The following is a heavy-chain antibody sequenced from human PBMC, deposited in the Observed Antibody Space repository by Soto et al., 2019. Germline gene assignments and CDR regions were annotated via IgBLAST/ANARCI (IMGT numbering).Heavy chain of an antibody. CDR1: GFTFSSYS. J-gene: IGHJ5*02. CDR3: ARHPERIAEIGWFDP. CDR2: ISSSSSTI. Sequence: EVQLVESGGGLVQPGGSLRLSCAASGFTFSSYSMNWVRQAPGKGLEWGSYISSSSSTIYYADSVKGRFTISRDNAKNSLYLHMNSLRAEDTAVYYCARHPERIAEIGWFDPWGQGTLVTVSS. D-gene: IGHD6-13*01. V-gene: IGHV3-48*01.